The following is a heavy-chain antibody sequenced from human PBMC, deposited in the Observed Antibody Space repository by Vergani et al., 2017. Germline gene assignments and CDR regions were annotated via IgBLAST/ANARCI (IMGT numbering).Heavy chain of an antibody. Sequence: VQLVESGGGVVQPGTSLRLSCVVSGFALNRHAMYWVRQAPGKGLEWVAFIRNKAYGGTTEYAASVKGRFTISRDDSKRLAYLQLSGLKTEDTAVYFCSRGRGYSFGYSDYWGQGTLVTVSS. CDR2: IRNKAYGGTT. CDR3: SRGRGYSFGYSDY. D-gene: IGHD5-18*01. CDR1: GFALNRHA. V-gene: IGHV3-49*04. J-gene: IGHJ4*02.